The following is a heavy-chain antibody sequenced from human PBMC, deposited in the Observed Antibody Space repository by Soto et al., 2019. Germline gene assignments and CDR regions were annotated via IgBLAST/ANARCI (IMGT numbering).Heavy chain of an antibody. D-gene: IGHD3-22*01. J-gene: IGHJ3*01. V-gene: IGHV1-69*01. CDR1: GGIFGSHG. CDR3: VRDRRIYYSDPHYEFVASDYEV. Sequence: QVQLIQSEAEVKKPGSSVRVSCTASGGIFGSHGFSWVRQAPGQRLEWVGGFIPIFRTLTYTEKFQARVKIAADESTNTVYFDLGSLTSEDTAVYYCVRDRRIYYSDPHYEFVASDYEVWGQGTMVSVSS. CDR2: FIPIFRTL.